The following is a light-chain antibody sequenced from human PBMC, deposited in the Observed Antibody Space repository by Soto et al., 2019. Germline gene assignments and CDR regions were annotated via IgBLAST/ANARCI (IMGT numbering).Light chain of an antibody. CDR3: YSYADGSIYF. J-gene: IGLJ1*01. CDR2: YVD. CDR1: SRDVGAYDY. Sequence: QSALTQPASVSGSPGQSITISCTGTSRDVGAYDYVSWYLQYPDKAPQLLIYYVDHRPSGVSSRFSGSKSGNTASLTISGLQAEDEGDYYCYSYADGSIYFFGTGTKVTVL. V-gene: IGLV2-14*03.